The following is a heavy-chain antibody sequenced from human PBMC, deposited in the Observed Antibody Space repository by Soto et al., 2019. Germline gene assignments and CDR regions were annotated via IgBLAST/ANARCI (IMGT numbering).Heavy chain of an antibody. J-gene: IGHJ4*02. V-gene: IGHV4-31*03. Sequence: QVQLQESGPGLVKPSQTLSLTCTVSGGSISSGGYYWSWIRQHPGKGLEWIGYIYYSGSTYYNPSLQVRVTISVDTSKNQFSLKLSSVTAADTAVYYCARGSDYDFWSGYFDYWGQGTLVTVSS. CDR1: GGSISSGGYY. CDR3: ARGSDYDFWSGYFDY. D-gene: IGHD3-3*01. CDR2: IYYSGST.